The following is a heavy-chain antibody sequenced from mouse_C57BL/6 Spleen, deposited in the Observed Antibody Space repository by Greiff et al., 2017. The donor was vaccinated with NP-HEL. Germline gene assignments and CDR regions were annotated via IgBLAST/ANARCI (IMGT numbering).Heavy chain of an antibody. D-gene: IGHD2-1*01. CDR1: GFTFSSYA. Sequence: DVMLVESGGGLVKPGGSLKLSCAASGFTFSSYAMSWVRQTPEKRLEWVATISDGGSYTYYPDNVKGRFTISRDNAKNNLYLQMSHLKSEDTAMYYCARSPSYGNHGELAYWGQGTLVTVSA. CDR2: ISDGGSYT. J-gene: IGHJ3*01. CDR3: ARSPSYGNHGELAY. V-gene: IGHV5-4*03.